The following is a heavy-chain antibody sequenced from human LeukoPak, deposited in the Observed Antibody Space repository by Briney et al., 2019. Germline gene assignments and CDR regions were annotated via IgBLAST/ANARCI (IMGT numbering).Heavy chain of an antibody. Sequence: KAGGSLRLSCAVSGLTFSSSWMDWVRQAPGKGLEWVASINPDGNKKYSADSVKGRFTISRDNAENSLYLQMNSLRAEDTAVYYCARPQNLAYCGGDCYPEIPVAFDIWGQGTMVTVSS. CDR3: ARPQNLAYCGGDCYPEIPVAFDI. CDR2: INPDGNKK. CDR1: GLTFSSSW. J-gene: IGHJ3*02. V-gene: IGHV3-7*01. D-gene: IGHD2-21*02.